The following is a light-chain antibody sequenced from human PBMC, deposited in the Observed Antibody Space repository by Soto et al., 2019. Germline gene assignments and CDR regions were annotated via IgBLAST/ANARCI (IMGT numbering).Light chain of an antibody. CDR3: QQYNIWPWT. V-gene: IGKV3-15*01. J-gene: IGKJ1*01. CDR1: QSVSSSY. CDR2: GAS. Sequence: ETMMTQSPDTLSVSLGERATLSCRASQSVSSSYLAWYQQKPGQAPRLLIIGASDRVTGIPARFSGSGSGTEFTLSISSLQSDDFAVYYCQQYNIWPWTFGQGTKVDIK.